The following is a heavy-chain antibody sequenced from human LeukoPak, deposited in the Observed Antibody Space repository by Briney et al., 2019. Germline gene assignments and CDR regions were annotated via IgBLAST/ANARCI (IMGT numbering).Heavy chain of an antibody. J-gene: IGHJ4*02. CDR1: GGSFSGYY. CDR2: INHSGST. Sequence: SETLSLTCAVYGGSFSGYYWSWIRQPPGKGLEWIGEINHSGSTNYNPSLTSRVTISVDTSKNQFSLKLSSVTAAGTAVYYCARGSRWFGVSDYWGQGTLVTVSS. CDR3: ARGSRWFGVSDY. V-gene: IGHV4-34*01. D-gene: IGHD3-10*01.